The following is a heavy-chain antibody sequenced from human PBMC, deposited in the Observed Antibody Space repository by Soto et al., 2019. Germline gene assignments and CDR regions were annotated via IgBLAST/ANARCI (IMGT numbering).Heavy chain of an antibody. J-gene: IGHJ6*03. CDR2: IIPSLGST. CDR1: GGTFSSYT. Sequence: VASVKVSCKASGGTFSSYTISWVRQAPGQGLEWMGIIIPSLGSTNYAQKFQGRVTMTRDTSTSTVYMEMSSLRSEDTAVYYCARDRGVGTDFWSGYPYYYYYMDVWGKGTTVTVSS. V-gene: IGHV1-46*03. D-gene: IGHD3-3*01. CDR3: ARDRGVGTDFWSGYPYYYYYMDV.